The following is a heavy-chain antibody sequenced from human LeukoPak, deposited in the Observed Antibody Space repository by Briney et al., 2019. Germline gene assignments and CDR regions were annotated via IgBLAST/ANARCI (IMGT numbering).Heavy chain of an antibody. J-gene: IGHJ6*02. D-gene: IGHD2-15*01. V-gene: IGHV3-33*01. CDR1: GFTFSNYG. Sequence: PGGSLRLSCAASGFTFSNYGTHWVRQAPGKGLEWVAVIWYDGSIKYYADSVKGRFSIPRDNSKNTLYLQMNSLRAEDTAVYYCARYCSGGTCKLGYYYYGMDVWGQGTTVTVSS. CDR2: IWYDGSIK. CDR3: ARYCSGGTCKLGYYYYGMDV.